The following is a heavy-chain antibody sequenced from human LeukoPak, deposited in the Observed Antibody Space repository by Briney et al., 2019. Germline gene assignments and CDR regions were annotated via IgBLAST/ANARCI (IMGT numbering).Heavy chain of an antibody. CDR3: AKGIAAARMYYFDY. V-gene: IGHV3-9*01. J-gene: IGHJ4*02. Sequence: PGRSLRLSCAASGFTFDDYAMHWVRQAPGKGLEWVSGISRNSGSIGYADSVKGRFTISRDNAKNSLYLQMNSLRAEDTALYYCAKGIAAARMYYFDYWGQGTLVTVSS. D-gene: IGHD6-13*01. CDR1: GFTFDDYA. CDR2: ISRNSGSI.